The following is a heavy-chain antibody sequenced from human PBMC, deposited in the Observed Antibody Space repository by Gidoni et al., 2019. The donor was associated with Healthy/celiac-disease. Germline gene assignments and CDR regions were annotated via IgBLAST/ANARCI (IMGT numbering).Heavy chain of an antibody. D-gene: IGHD2-21*01. CDR3: ALLSDIGDLGY. CDR2: IFSNDEK. CDR1: GFSLSNARMG. Sequence: QVTLKESGPVLVKPTETLTLTCTVSGFSLSNARMGVSWIRQPPGEALEWLAHIFSNDEKSYSTSLKSRLTISKDTSKSQVVLTMTNMDPGDTATYYCALLSDIGDLGYWGQGTLVTVSS. V-gene: IGHV2-26*01. J-gene: IGHJ4*02.